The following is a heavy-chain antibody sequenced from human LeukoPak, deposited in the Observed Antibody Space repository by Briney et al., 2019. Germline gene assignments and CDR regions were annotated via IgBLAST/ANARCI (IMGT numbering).Heavy chain of an antibody. CDR3: AKDLGTYSSGWLVY. CDR1: GFTFSSYA. J-gene: IGHJ4*02. V-gene: IGHV3-23*01. CDR2: ISGSGGST. D-gene: IGHD6-19*01. Sequence: PGGSLRLSCAASGFTFSSYAMSWVRQAPGKGLEWVSAISGSGGSTYYADSVKGRFTISKDNSKNTLYLQMNSLRAEDTAVYYCAKDLGTYSSGWLVYWGQGTLVTVSS.